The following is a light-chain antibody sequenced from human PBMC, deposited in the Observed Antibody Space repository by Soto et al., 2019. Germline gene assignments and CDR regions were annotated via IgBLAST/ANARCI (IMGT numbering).Light chain of an antibody. J-gene: IGKJ4*01. V-gene: IGKV3-15*01. CDR2: NAS. CDR1: QSVNSR. CDR3: QQYKDWPPIT. Sequence: ETVMTQSPATLSVSPGERATLSCRASQSVNSRLAWYQQRPGQAPRLVIYNASTRATGIPPRFSGSGSGTDFTLTISNLQSEDIAIYFCQQYKDWPPITFGGGTKVEIK.